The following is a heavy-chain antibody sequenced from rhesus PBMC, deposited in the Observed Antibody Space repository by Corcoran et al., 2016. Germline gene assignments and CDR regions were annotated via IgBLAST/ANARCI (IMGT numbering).Heavy chain of an antibody. CDR1: GYSISSNY. Sequence: QVQLQESGPGLVKPSETLSLTCAVSGYSISSNYWNWIRQPPGKGVEWIGSIYGCGGSNQLTQSLKSRVTRSVDTSKNQFSLKLSSVTAADTAVYYCAREGDDYGNYDDYWGQGVLVTVSS. D-gene: IGHD4-29*01. CDR3: AREGDDYGNYDDY. J-gene: IGHJ4*01. V-gene: IGHV4S14*01. CDR2: IYGCGGSN.